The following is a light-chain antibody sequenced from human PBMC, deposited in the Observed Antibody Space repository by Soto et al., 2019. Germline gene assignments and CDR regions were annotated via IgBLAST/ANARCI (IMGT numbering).Light chain of an antibody. J-gene: IGKJ4*01. CDR1: RSVSSSY. V-gene: IGKV3-20*01. CDR2: GAS. Sequence: EVVLTQAPGTLSLSTGERSTLSLWASRSVSSSYLAWYQQKPGQAPRLLIYGASSRATGIPDRFSGSGSGTDFTLTISRLEPEDFAVYYCQQYGSSPLTFGGGTKVDIK. CDR3: QQYGSSPLT.